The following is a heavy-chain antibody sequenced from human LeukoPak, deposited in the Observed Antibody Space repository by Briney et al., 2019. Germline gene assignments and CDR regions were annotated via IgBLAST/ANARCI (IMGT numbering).Heavy chain of an antibody. J-gene: IGHJ4*02. CDR3: ARGCGGSPACYIIDY. D-gene: IGHD2-15*01. CDR1: GFTFSSHG. Sequence: PGGSLRLSCAASGFTFSSHGMHWVRQAPGKGLEWVTMIWNDGGNKKYVDSVKGRFIISRDNSKNTLYLQVNSLRAEDTAVYYCARGCGGSPACYIIDYWGQGTLVTVSS. V-gene: IGHV3-33*01. CDR2: IWNDGGNK.